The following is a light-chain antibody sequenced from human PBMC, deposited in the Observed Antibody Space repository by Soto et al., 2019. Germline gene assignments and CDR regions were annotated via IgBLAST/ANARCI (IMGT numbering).Light chain of an antibody. CDR3: QQSSITPLT. V-gene: IGKV1-39*01. J-gene: IGKJ4*01. Sequence: QMTQSPSSLSATVGDRVVITCRASQTISTYLNWYRQKPGKAPELLIYGTSNLESGVPSRFSGSGSGTEFTLTISSLRPDDFATYFCQQSSITPLTFGGGTKVDIK. CDR2: GTS. CDR1: QTISTY.